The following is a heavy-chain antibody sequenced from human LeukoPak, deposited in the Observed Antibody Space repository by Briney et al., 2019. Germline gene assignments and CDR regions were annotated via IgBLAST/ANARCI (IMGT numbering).Heavy chain of an antibody. J-gene: IGHJ4*01. Sequence: GGSLRLSCAASGFTVSSNYMSWVRQAPGKGLEWVSVIYSGGSTYYADSVKGRFTISRDNSKNTLYLQMNSLRAEDTAVYYYARSEYSRTPFDYWGQGTLVTVSS. CDR3: ARSEYSRTPFDY. V-gene: IGHV3-66*01. D-gene: IGHD6-6*01. CDR2: IYSGGST. CDR1: GFTVSSNY.